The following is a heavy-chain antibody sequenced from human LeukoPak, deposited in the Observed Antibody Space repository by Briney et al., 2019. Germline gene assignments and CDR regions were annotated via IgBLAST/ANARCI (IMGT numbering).Heavy chain of an antibody. CDR3: AKTTVTSEEYFYYYMDV. CDR1: GYTFTSYG. Sequence: ASVKVSCKTSGYTFTSYGLSWVRQAPGQGLEWMGCIITYNGNTYYSQKLQGRVTMTTDTSTITAYMEPRSLRSDDTAVYYCAKTTVTSEEYFYYYMDVWGKGTTVTVSS. D-gene: IGHD4-17*01. V-gene: IGHV1-18*01. J-gene: IGHJ6*03. CDR2: IITYNGNT.